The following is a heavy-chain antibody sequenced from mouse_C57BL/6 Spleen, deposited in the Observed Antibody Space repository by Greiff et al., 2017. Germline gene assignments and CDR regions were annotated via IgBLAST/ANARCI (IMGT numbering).Heavy chain of an antibody. Sequence: EVQLQQSGPGLVKPSQSLSLTCTVTGYSITSGYDWHWIRHFPGNILEWMGFISYSGSTNYNPSFKSRISFTLDTSKNQFFMKLKSVATEDTATDYGAREGGTRYFDYWGTGTTVTVSS. CDR1: GYSITSGYD. J-gene: IGHJ1*03. D-gene: IGHD4-1*01. CDR2: ISYSGST. CDR3: AREGGTRYFDY. V-gene: IGHV3-1*01.